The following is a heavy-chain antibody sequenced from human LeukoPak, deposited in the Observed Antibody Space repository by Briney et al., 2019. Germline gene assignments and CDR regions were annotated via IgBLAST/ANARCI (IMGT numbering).Heavy chain of an antibody. CDR2: IYYSGST. Sequence: SETLSLTCTVSGGSISSSSYYWGWIRQPPGKGLEWIGSIYYSGSTYYNPSLKSRVTISVDTSKNQFSLKLSSVTAADTAVYYCARLDTAMVYYYMDVWGKGTTATVSS. J-gene: IGHJ6*03. CDR3: ARLDTAMVYYYMDV. CDR1: GGSISSSSYY. D-gene: IGHD5-18*01. V-gene: IGHV4-39*01.